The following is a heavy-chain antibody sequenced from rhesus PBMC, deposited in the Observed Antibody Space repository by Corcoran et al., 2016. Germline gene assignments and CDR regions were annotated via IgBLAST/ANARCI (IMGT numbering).Heavy chain of an antibody. CDR2: IGGSSGST. D-gene: IGHD2-27*01. CDR3: ARLTQYCSGIYCYAGRYFEF. J-gene: IGHJ1*01. CDR1: GYSISSGYG. V-gene: IGHV4-127*01. Sequence: QVQLQESGPGLVKPSETLSLTCTVSGYSISSGYGWRWIRQPPGKGLEWIGYIGGSSGSTNYNPSLKSRVTISKDTSKNQFSLKLSSVTAADTAVYYCARLTQYCSGIYCYAGRYFEFWARAPWSPSPQ.